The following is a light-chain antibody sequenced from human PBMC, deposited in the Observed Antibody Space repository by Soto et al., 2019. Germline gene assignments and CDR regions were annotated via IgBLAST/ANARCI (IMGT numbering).Light chain of an antibody. Sequence: QSVLTQPASLSGSPRQSIALSRTGVRTDVGGYDSASWYQQHPGQASQLILYDVYNRPSGVSHRFSGSKSGDTASLTISGLQAEDEADYYCTSYTSSTPFYVFGTGTKVTVL. V-gene: IGLV2-14*03. CDR3: TSYTSSTPFYV. CDR2: DVY. J-gene: IGLJ1*01. CDR1: RTDVGGYDS.